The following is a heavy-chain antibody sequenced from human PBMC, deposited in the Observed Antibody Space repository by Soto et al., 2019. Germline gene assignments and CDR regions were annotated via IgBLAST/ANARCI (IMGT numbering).Heavy chain of an antibody. D-gene: IGHD3-3*01. CDR2: ISAYNGNT. V-gene: IGHV1-18*01. J-gene: IGHJ6*02. Sequence: QVQLVQSGAEVKKPGASVKVSCKASGYTFTSYGISWVRQAPGQGLEWMGWISAYNGNTNYAQKLQGRVTMTTDTSTYTAYMELRSLRSDDTAVYYCARARPSNDFWSGYHYYYYYGMDVWGQGTTVTVSS. CDR3: ARARPSNDFWSGYHYYYYYGMDV. CDR1: GYTFTSYG.